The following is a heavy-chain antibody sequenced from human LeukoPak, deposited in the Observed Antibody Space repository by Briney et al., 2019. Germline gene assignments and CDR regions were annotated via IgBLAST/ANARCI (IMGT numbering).Heavy chain of an antibody. Sequence: GGSLRLSCAASGFTFSSYGMHWVRQTPGKGLEWAAVISFDGRNKHYTDSVKGRFTISRDNSKNTLYLQMNSLRAEDTAVYYCAKDYGYGGNVEFPHYWGQGSLVTVSS. V-gene: IGHV3-30*18. CDR2: ISFDGRNK. J-gene: IGHJ4*02. CDR1: GFTFSSYG. CDR3: AKDYGYGGNVEFPHY. D-gene: IGHD4-23*01.